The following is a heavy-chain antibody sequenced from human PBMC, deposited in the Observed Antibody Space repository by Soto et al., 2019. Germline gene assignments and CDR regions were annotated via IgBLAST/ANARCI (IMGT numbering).Heavy chain of an antibody. CDR1: GYTFTSYY. J-gene: IGHJ4*02. D-gene: IGHD2-2*01. CDR2: INPGGGST. Sequence: ASVKVSCKASGYTFTSYYMHWVRQAPGQGLEWMGIINPGGGSTSYAQKFQGRVTMTTDTSTSTAYMELRSLRSEDTAVYYCARVKGEVPAAPQDYWGQGTLVTVSS. CDR3: ARVKGEVPAAPQDY. V-gene: IGHV1-46*01.